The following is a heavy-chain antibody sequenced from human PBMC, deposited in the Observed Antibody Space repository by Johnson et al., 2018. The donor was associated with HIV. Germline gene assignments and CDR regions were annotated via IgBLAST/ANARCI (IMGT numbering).Heavy chain of an antibody. V-gene: IGHV3-11*04. D-gene: IGHD2-21*01. CDR2: ISSTATNI. J-gene: IGHJ3*02. Sequence: QVQLVESGGGLVKPGGSLRLSCAASGFSFSDYYLSWFRQAPGKGLEWVSYISSTATNIDYADSVKGRFTISRDNAKNSLYLQMNSLRADDTAVDYCARVTRDCGGDCYLDAFDIWGQGTMVTVSS. CDR3: ARVTRDCGGDCYLDAFDI. CDR1: GFSFSDYY.